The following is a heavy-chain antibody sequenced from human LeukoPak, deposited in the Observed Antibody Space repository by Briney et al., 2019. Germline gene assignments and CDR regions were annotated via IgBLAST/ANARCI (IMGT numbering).Heavy chain of an antibody. Sequence: ASVKVTCKASGYTLTSYGNSWVRQAPAQGLEWMGWISDYNGNTNYVQKLRGRVTMTTDTSTSTAYMELRSLRSYDTAVYYCARGYYYDSSGSQEYYFGMDGWGKGATGTVS. V-gene: IGHV1-18*04. D-gene: IGHD3-22*01. CDR1: GYTLTSYG. J-gene: IGHJ6*04. CDR2: ISDYNGNT. CDR3: ARGYYYDSSGSQEYYFGMDG.